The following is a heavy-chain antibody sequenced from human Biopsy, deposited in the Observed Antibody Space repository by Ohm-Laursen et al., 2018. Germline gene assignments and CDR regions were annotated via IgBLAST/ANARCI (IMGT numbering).Heavy chain of an antibody. CDR2: IYYSGNT. V-gene: IGHV4-59*04. CDR3: ARQVDFWSGYVDY. D-gene: IGHD3-3*01. CDR1: GGSIISYY. Sequence: TLSLTCSVSGGSIISYYWTWIRQPPGKGLEWIGNIYYSGNTDYSPSLKSRVTISVDTSNNQFSLKLRSVTAADTAVYYCARQVDFWSGYVDYWGQGTLVAVSS. J-gene: IGHJ4*02.